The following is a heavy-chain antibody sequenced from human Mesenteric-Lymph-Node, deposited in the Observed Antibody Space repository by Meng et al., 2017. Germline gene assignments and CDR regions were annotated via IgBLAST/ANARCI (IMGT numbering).Heavy chain of an antibody. Sequence: AQLVQSGGEVKKPGASVKVACKASGYTFTNYGITWVRQAPGQGLEWMGWISAYNGNTIDAQTLQGRVTMTTDTSTSTAYMELGSLRSDDTAVYYCARVEVGITSGDYWGQGTLVTVSS. CDR3: ARVEVGITSGDY. D-gene: IGHD1-26*01. CDR1: GYTFTNYG. CDR2: ISAYNGNT. J-gene: IGHJ4*02. V-gene: IGHV1-18*01.